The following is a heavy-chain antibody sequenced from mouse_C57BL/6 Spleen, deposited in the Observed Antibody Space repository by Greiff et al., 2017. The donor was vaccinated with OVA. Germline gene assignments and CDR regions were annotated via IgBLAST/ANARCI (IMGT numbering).Heavy chain of an antibody. J-gene: IGHJ1*03. V-gene: IGHV5-9-1*02. D-gene: IGHD2-3*01. CDR1: GFTFSSYA. CDR3: TRDKGRLLWYFDV. Sequence: EVKLMESGEGLVKPGGSLKLSCAASGFTFSSYAMSWVRQTPEKRLEWVAYISSGGDYIYYADTVKGRFTISRDNARNTLYLQMSSLKSEDTAMYYCTRDKGRLLWYFDVWGTGTTVTVSS. CDR2: ISSGGDYI.